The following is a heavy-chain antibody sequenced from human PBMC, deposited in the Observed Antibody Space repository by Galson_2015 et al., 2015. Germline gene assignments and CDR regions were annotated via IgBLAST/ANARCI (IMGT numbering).Heavy chain of an antibody. CDR2: LYSDGST. J-gene: IGHJ4*02. D-gene: IGHD2-21*01. Sequence: SLRLSCAASGFTVSSNYMSWVRQAPGKGPEWVSILYSDGSTYYADSVKGRFTISRDNSKNTLYLQMNSLRAEDTAVYYCARWVGYFYDYWVQGSLVTASS. CDR3: ARWVGYFYDY. CDR1: GFTVSSNY. V-gene: IGHV3-53*01.